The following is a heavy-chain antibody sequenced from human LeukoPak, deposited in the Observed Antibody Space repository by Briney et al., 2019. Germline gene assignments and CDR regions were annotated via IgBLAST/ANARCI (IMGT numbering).Heavy chain of an antibody. Sequence: GASVKVSCKASGYTFSNYGISWVRQAPGQGLEWMGWITPYNGNTNYAQKLQGRVTMTTDTSTSTAYMELRSLRSGDTAVYYCARLFDYGDEFDYWGQGTLVTVSS. CDR2: ITPYNGNT. J-gene: IGHJ4*02. CDR1: GYTFSNYG. D-gene: IGHD4-17*01. CDR3: ARLFDYGDEFDY. V-gene: IGHV1-18*01.